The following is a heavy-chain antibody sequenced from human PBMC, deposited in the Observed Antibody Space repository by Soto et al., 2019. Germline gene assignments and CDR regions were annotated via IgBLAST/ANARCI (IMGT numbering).Heavy chain of an antibody. V-gene: IGHV3-23*01. CDR1: GLDFSSEV. J-gene: IGHJ6*02. CDR3: ARTPIRYVDWYYNMDV. D-gene: IGHD3-9*01. CDR2: ISGSGRTI. Sequence: GGSLRLSCAASGLDFSSEVMCWVRQAPGKGLEWVSSISGSGRTIYHADSMRGRFAISRDNSKNSLCLQLNNLRVDDTAVYYCARTPIRYVDWYYNMDVWGQGTTVTVSS.